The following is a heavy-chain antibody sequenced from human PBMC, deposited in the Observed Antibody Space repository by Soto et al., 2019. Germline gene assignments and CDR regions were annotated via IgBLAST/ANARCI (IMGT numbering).Heavy chain of an antibody. Sequence: LRLSCAASGFIFENFGMSWVRQAPGKWLEWISSISGSGFKKYYDDSVKGRFTISRDNSKSTVYLELNNLSAEDTAVYHCAKNQGVELVPLATVDWFDPWGQGAVITV. J-gene: IGHJ5*02. CDR3: AKNQGVELVPLATVDWFDP. D-gene: IGHD1-26*01. CDR1: GFIFENFG. V-gene: IGHV3-23*01. CDR2: ISGSGFKK.